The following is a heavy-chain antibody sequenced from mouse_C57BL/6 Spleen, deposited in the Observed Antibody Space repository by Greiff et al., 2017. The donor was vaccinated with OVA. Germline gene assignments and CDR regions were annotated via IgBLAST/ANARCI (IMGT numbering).Heavy chain of an antibody. CDR2: INPSTGGT. V-gene: IGHV1-42*01. CDR3: ARDYYGSSRFDY. J-gene: IGHJ2*01. D-gene: IGHD1-1*01. Sequence: DVKLQESGPELVKPGASVKISCKASGYSFTGYYMNWVKQSPEKSLEWIGEINPSTGGTTYNQKFKAKATLTVDKSSSTAYMQLKSLTSEDSAVEYCARDYYGSSRFDYWGQGTTLTVSS. CDR1: GYSFTGYY.